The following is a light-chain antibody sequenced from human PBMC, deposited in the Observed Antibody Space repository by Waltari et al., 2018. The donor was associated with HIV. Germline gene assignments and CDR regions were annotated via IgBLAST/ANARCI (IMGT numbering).Light chain of an antibody. CDR2: DDG. Sequence: SYVLTQPPSASVARGQTARLTCGGDNIGSQSVHWYQQKPGQAPLLVVFDDGYRPTGIPGRCSGSNSGNTATLTIGKVEAGDEADYYCQVWDTTSDHPVFGGGTKLTVL. CDR3: QVWDTTSDHPV. CDR1: NIGSQS. J-gene: IGLJ3*02. V-gene: IGLV3-21*02.